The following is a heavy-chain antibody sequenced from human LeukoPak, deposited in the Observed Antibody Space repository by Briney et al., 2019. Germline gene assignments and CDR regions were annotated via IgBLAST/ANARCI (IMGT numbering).Heavy chain of an antibody. CDR1: GFTFSDYY. J-gene: IGHJ4*02. CDR2: IISSSSYI. Sequence: KPGGSLRLSCAASGFTFSDYYMSWIRQAPGKGLEWVSSIISSSSYIYYADSVKGRFTISRDNAKNSLYLQMNSLRAEDTAVYYCARDPQYCSGGSCYSFDYWGQGTLVTVSS. CDR3: ARDPQYCSGGSCYSFDY. D-gene: IGHD2-15*01. V-gene: IGHV3-11*06.